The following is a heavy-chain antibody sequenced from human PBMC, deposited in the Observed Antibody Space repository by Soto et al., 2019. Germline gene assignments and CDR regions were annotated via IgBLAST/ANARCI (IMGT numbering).Heavy chain of an antibody. D-gene: IGHD1-26*01. CDR1: GFSLPTDRVG. J-gene: IGHJ4*02. V-gene: IGHV2-5*02. CDR2: IYWDDTK. Sequence: QITLKESGPSLVKPTQTLTLTCTFSGFSLPTDRVGVGWIRQPPGKALEWLAVIYWDDTKTYRPSLKSRPTTTKHTSKNQVALTMTDMDPVDTATYYCAHAYGGRSLYWGQGTLVTVSS. CDR3: AHAYGGRSLY.